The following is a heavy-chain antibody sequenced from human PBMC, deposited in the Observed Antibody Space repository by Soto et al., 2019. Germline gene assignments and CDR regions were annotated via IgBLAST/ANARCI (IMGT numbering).Heavy chain of an antibody. Sequence: SETLSLTCGVSGGTIRSPDWWTWVRQPPGKGLEWIGEIFQSGSTNYTPSLESRVTISVDKSKNQFSLTLTSVTAADTAVYFCARGRGRYSSGWYWLDPWGQGILVTVYS. CDR3: ARGRGRYSSGWYWLDP. CDR1: GGTIRSPDW. D-gene: IGHD6-19*01. CDR2: IFQSGST. V-gene: IGHV4-4*02. J-gene: IGHJ5*02.